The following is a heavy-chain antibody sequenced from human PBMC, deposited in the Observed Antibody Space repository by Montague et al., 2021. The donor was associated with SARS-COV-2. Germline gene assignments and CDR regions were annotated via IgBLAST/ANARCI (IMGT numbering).Heavy chain of an antibody. V-gene: IGHV4-4*02. CDR3: ARDRRSWFPPYYYGMDV. CDR2: IYHSGST. CDR1: GGSISSSNW. Sequence: SETLSLTCAVSGGSISSSNWWSWVRQPPGKGLEWIGGIYHSGSTXYNPPLKSRVTISVDKSKNQFSLKLSSVTAADTAVYYCARDRRSWFPPYYYGMDVWGQGTTVTVSS. J-gene: IGHJ6*02. D-gene: IGHD6-13*01.